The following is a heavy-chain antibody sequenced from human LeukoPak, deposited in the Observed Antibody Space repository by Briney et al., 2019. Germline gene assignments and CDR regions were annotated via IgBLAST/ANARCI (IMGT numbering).Heavy chain of an antibody. CDR3: ARDSYGSGGYYQSLNFDY. Sequence: GGSQIFCCAASGFTFSSYIMHWGRQAPGKGLEWVAVIWYDGSNKYYADSVKGRFTISRDNSKNTLYLQMHSLRAEDTAVYYCARDSYGSGGYYQSLNFDYWAERPVHTVSS. J-gene: IGHJ4*02. CDR1: GFTFSSYI. D-gene: IGHD3-10*01. V-gene: IGHV3-33*01. CDR2: IWYDGSNK.